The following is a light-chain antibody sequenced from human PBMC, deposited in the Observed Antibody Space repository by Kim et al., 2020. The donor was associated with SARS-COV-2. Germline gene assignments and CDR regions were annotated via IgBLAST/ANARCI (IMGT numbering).Light chain of an antibody. J-gene: IGLJ3*02. V-gene: IGLV2-14*03. Sequence: QSALTQPASVSGSPGQSITISCTGTSSDIDDYKYVSWYQHHPGKAPKLMIYDVTKRPSGVSNRFSGSKSGDTASLTISGLQAEDEAVYYCNSYTSSSTLVFGGGTQLTVL. CDR2: DVT. CDR1: SSDIDDYKY. CDR3: NSYTSSSTLV.